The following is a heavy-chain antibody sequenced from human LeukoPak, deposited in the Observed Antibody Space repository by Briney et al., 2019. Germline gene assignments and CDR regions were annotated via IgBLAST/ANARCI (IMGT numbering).Heavy chain of an antibody. J-gene: IGHJ3*02. Sequence: ASVKVSCKVSGYTLTELSMHWVRQAPGKGLEWMGGFDPEDGETIYAQKFQGRVTMTEDTSTDTAYMELSSLRSDDTAVYYCANRWTTDDAFDIWGQGTMVTVSS. D-gene: IGHD4-17*01. CDR1: GYTLTELS. V-gene: IGHV1-24*01. CDR2: FDPEDGET. CDR3: ANRWTTDDAFDI.